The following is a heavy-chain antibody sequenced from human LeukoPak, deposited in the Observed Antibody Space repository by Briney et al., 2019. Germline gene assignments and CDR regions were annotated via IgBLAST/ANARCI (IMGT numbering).Heavy chain of an antibody. D-gene: IGHD1-1*01. CDR1: GGTFSSYA. CDR3: ARGERYNPDY. J-gene: IGHJ4*02. Sequence: ASVRVSCKASGGTFSSYAISWVRQAPGQGLEWMGGIIPIFGTANYAQKFQGRVTITADESTSTAYMELSSLRSEDTAVYYCARGERYNPDYWGQGTLVTVSS. CDR2: IIPIFGTA. V-gene: IGHV1-69*13.